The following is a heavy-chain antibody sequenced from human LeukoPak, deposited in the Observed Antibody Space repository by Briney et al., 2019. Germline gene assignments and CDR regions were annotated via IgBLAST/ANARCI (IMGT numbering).Heavy chain of an antibody. V-gene: IGHV4-59*01. CDR2: IYYSGST. J-gene: IGHJ3*02. Sequence: SETLSLTCTVSGGSINTYYWSWIRQSPGKALEWIGYIYYSGSTSYNPSLKSRVIISVDTSKNQFSLKLSSVTAADTAVYYCARERGGDYSDAFDIWGQGTMVTVSS. CDR1: GGSINTYY. D-gene: IGHD4-11*01. CDR3: ARERGGDYSDAFDI.